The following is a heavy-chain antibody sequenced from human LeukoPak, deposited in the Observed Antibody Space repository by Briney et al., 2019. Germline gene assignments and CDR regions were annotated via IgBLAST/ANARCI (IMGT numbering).Heavy chain of an antibody. CDR2: ISSNGGST. D-gene: IGHD6-13*01. CDR1: GFTFSSYA. Sequence: GGSPRLSCAASGFTFSSYAMHWVRQAPGKGLEYVSAISSNGGSTYYANSVKGRFTISRDNSRNTLHLQMGSLRAEDMAVYYCAKALLRGSSWYDYWGQGTLVTVSS. CDR3: AKALLRGSSWYDY. J-gene: IGHJ4*02. V-gene: IGHV3-64*01.